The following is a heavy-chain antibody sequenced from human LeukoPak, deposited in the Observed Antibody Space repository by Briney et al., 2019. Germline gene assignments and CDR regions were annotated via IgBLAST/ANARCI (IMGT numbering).Heavy chain of an antibody. CDR3: AQDIAWGAFDH. Sequence: GASVKVSCKASGYTFTGYYMHWVRQAPGQGLEWMGWISTYNGNTNYAQKIQGRVTMTTDTSTSTAYMELRSLRSDDTAVYYCAQDIAWGAFDHWGQGTLVTVSS. V-gene: IGHV1-18*04. CDR1: GYTFTGYY. CDR2: ISTYNGNT. J-gene: IGHJ4*02. D-gene: IGHD7-27*01.